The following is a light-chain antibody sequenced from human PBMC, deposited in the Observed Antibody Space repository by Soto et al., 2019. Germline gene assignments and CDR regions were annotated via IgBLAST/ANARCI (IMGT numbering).Light chain of an antibody. V-gene: IGKV3-15*01. J-gene: IGKJ4*01. CDR2: DAS. Sequence: EIVMTQSPATLSVSPGERATLSCRASQSINRNLARYQQNPGQAPRLLIYDASSRATGIPARFSASGSGTDFTLTISSLQSEDFAVYYCQQYNDWPPLTFGGGTKVDI. CDR3: QQYNDWPPLT. CDR1: QSINRN.